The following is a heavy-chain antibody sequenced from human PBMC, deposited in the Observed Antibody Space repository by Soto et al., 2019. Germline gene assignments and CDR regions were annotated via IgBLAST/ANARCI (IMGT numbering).Heavy chain of an antibody. CDR3: ARALNTWNYYCFDP. Sequence: PSVTCAGSGGSFSGFYGSWVRETPEKGLECRGEINHSGSTNYTPSLKSRVTISVDTSKNQYSLKLSSVTAADTVVYYCARALNTWNYYCFDPWGQGTLVTVSS. D-gene: IGHD1-7*01. CDR2: INHSGST. J-gene: IGHJ5*02. V-gene: IGHV4-34*01. CDR1: GGSFSGFY.